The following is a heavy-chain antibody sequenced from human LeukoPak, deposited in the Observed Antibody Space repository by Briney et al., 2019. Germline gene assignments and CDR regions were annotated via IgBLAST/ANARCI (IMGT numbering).Heavy chain of an antibody. D-gene: IGHD4-17*01. V-gene: IGHV4-59*08. CDR3: ARRGLYGDYLGYMDV. J-gene: IGHJ6*03. Sequence: PSETLSLTCTVSGDSISSYYWSWIREPPGKGLEWIGYIYYSGRTNYNPSLKGRVTISVDTSKNQFSLKLSSVTAADTAVYYCARRGLYGDYLGYMDVWGKGTTVTVSS. CDR1: GDSISSYY. CDR2: IYYSGRT.